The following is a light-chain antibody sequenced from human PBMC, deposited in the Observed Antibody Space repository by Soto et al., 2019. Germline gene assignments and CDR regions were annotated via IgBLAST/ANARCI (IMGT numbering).Light chain of an antibody. CDR1: QSVLYNSNNKNY. CDR3: QQYYNTPFT. J-gene: IGKJ3*01. CDR2: WAS. V-gene: IGKV4-1*01. Sequence: DIVMTQSPDSLTVSLGERATINCKSSQSVLYNSNNKNYLAWYQQKPGQPPKLLIYWASSRESGVPDRFSGSGSGTDFTLTISSLQADDVAFYYCQQYYNTPFTFGHRTKVEIK.